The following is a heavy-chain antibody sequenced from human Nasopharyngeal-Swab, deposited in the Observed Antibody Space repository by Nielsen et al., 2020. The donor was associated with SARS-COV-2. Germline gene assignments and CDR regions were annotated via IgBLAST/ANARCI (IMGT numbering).Heavy chain of an antibody. V-gene: IGHV3-48*03. D-gene: IGHD5-24*01. J-gene: IGHJ4*02. CDR2: ISSSGSTI. CDR3: ARLRRDGYNVRALYFDY. CDR1: GFTFSSYE. Sequence: GESLKISCAASGFTFSSYERNWVRQAPGKGLEWVSYISSSGSTIYYADSVKGRFTISRDNAKNSLYLQMNSLRAEDTAVYYCARLRRDGYNVRALYFDYWGQGTLVTVSS.